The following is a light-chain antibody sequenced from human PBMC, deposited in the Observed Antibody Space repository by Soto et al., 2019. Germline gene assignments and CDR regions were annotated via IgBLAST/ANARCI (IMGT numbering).Light chain of an antibody. CDR1: QSVSNDF. J-gene: IGKJ1*01. Sequence: EIVLTQSPGILSLSPGERATLSCRASQSVSNDFLAWYQQKPGQAPRLLVFDASTRATDVPDRFSGSGSGADFTLTISRLEPEDFAVYYCKQYGSSPPRTFGQGTQVEMK. CDR2: DAS. V-gene: IGKV3-20*01. CDR3: KQYGSSPPRT.